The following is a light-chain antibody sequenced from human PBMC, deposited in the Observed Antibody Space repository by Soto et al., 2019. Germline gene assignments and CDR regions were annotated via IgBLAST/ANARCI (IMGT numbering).Light chain of an antibody. CDR2: EGS. V-gene: IGLV2-23*01. J-gene: IGLJ1*01. CDR3: CSYAGSSTARV. Sequence: QSALTQPASVSGSPGQSITISCTGTSSDVGSYNLVSWYQQHPGNAPKLMIYEGSKRPSGVSNRFSGSKSGNTTSLTISGLQAEDDADYYYCSYAGSSTARVFGTGTKVTVL. CDR1: SSDVGSYNL.